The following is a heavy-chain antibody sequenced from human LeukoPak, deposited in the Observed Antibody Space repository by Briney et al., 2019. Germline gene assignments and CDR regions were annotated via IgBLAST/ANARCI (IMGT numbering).Heavy chain of an antibody. CDR3: ARDRRYYDTSGTVYYDAMDV. CDR2: IYYSGST. D-gene: IGHD3-22*01. V-gene: IGHV4-59*01. CDR1: GGSISSYY. J-gene: IGHJ6*02. Sequence: SETLSLTCTVSGGSISSYYWSWIRQPPGKGLEWIGYIYYSGSTNYNPSLKSRVTISVDTSKNQLSLKLSSVTAADTAVYYCARDRRYYDTSGTVYYDAMDVWGQGTTVTVSS.